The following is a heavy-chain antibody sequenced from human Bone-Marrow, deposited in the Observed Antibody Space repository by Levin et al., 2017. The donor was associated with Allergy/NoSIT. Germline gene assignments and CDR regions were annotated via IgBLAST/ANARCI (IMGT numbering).Heavy chain of an antibody. V-gene: IGHV2-26*01. J-gene: IGHJ5*02. CDR1: GFSLSNARVG. CDR2: IFSTDEK. D-gene: IGHD2-15*01. CDR3: ARMRALGYCFGDSCYGFDP. Sequence: SGPTLVKPTETLTLTCTVSGFSLSNARVGVSWFRQPPGKALEWLAHIFSTDEKSYSTSLRSRLTISKDTSKSQVLLTMTNMDPVDTATYYCARMRALGYCFGDSCYGFDPWGQGTLVTVSS.